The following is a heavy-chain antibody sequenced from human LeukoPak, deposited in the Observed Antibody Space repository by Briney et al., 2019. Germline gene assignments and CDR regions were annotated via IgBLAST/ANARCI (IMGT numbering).Heavy chain of an antibody. Sequence: GGSLRLSRAASGFTFSSYGMNWVRQAPGKGLVWVSSISSSSSYIYYADSVKGRFTISRDDAKNSLYLQMNSLRAEDTAVYYCASPSGVHSSSGLDYWGQGTLVTVSS. CDR2: ISSSSSYI. V-gene: IGHV3-21*01. CDR1: GFTFSSYG. J-gene: IGHJ4*02. CDR3: ASPSGVHSSSGLDY. D-gene: IGHD6-6*01.